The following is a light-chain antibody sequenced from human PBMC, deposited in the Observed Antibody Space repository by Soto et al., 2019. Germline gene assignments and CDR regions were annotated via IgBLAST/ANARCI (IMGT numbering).Light chain of an antibody. Sequence: QDVVTQPPSASGTPGQRVTISCSGSSSNIGSNTVNWYQQLPGTAPKLLIRSDNHRPSGVPDRFSGSKSGTSASLAISGLQSEDEADYYCAAWDDSLNGLYVFGTGTKLTVL. V-gene: IGLV1-44*01. J-gene: IGLJ1*01. CDR1: SSNIGSNT. CDR3: AAWDDSLNGLYV. CDR2: SDN.